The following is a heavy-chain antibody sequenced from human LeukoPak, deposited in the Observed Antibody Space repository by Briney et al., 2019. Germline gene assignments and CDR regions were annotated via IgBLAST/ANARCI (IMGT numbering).Heavy chain of an antibody. J-gene: IGHJ6*03. D-gene: IGHD6-13*01. CDR1: GYTFTSYG. CDR2: ISAYNGNT. CDR3: ARGGYSSSWYSYDYYYYMDV. Sequence: ASVKVSCKASGYTFTSYGISWVRQAPGQGLEWMGWISAYNGNTNYAQKLQGRVTMTTDTSTSTAYMELRSLRSDDTAVYYCARGGYSSSWYSYDYYYYMDVWGKGTTATVSS. V-gene: IGHV1-18*01.